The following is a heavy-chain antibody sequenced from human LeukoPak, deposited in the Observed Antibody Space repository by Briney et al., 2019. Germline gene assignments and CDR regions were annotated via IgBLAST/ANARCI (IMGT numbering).Heavy chain of an antibody. CDR3: ATLGDYDAFDI. CDR2: INHSGST. D-gene: IGHD3-10*01. CDR1: GGSFSGYY. V-gene: IGHV4-34*01. J-gene: IGHJ3*02. Sequence: SETLSLTCAVYGGSFSGYYWSWIRQPPGKGLEWIGEINHSGSTHYNPSLKSRVTISVDTSKNQFSLKLSSVTAADTAVYYCATLGDYDAFDIWGQGTMVTVSS.